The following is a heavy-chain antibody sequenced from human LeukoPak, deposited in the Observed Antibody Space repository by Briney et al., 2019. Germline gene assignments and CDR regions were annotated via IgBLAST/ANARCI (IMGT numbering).Heavy chain of an antibody. V-gene: IGHV4-30-2*01. Sequence: SQTQSLTCTFSGGSISRGGYYWSWIREPPGKGLEWIGYIYHSGSTYYNSSLKSRVTISVDRSKNQFSLKLSSVTAADTAVYYCARHVEYYYDSSGPTAFDIWGQGTMVTVSS. CDR2: IYHSGST. CDR1: GGSISRGGYY. CDR3: ARHVEYYYDSSGPTAFDI. J-gene: IGHJ3*02. D-gene: IGHD3-22*01.